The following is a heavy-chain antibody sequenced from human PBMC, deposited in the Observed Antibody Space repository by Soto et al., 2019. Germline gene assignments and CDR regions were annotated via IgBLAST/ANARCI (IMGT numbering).Heavy chain of an antibody. Sequence: QVQLVKSGGELKKPGASVKVSCKASGYTFTNYAISWVRQAPGRGLEWMGWVNTYNGNPNYAQIFQGRVTMTTDTSTGTAYMELRSLKSDDSAIYYCARDSQYSTSWQRFDSWGQGTLVTVSS. CDR3: ARDSQYSTSWQRFDS. D-gene: IGHD6-13*01. CDR1: GYTFTNYA. CDR2: VNTYNGNP. V-gene: IGHV1-18*01. J-gene: IGHJ4*02.